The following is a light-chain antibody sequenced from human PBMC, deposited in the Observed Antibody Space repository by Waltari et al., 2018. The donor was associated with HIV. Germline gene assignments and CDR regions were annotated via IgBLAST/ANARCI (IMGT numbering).Light chain of an antibody. J-gene: IGLJ3*02. CDR3: AAWDDSLNAWV. Sequence: QSVLTQPPSASGTPGQRVSISCSGSSSNIGSNIVNWYQQLPGTAPKLLIYSNNRWPSGVPDRFSGSKSGTSASLAISGLQAEDEADYYCAAWDDSLNAWVFGGGTKLTVL. CDR2: SNN. CDR1: SSNIGSNI. V-gene: IGLV1-44*01.